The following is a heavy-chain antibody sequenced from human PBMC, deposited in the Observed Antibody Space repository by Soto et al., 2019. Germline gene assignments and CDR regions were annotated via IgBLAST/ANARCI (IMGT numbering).Heavy chain of an antibody. V-gene: IGHV3-15*06. CDR2: IVSKTGGGTV. D-gene: IGHD2-8*02. J-gene: IGHJ4*02. CDR3: AASVATPGAFDS. Sequence: PGGSLRLSCAASGFSISSAYMIWVRQAPGKGLEWVARIVSKTGGGTVNYAAPVTGRFTISRDESLNTLYLQMNSLKTDDTALYFCAASVATPGAFDSWGQGILVTVSS. CDR1: GFSISSAY.